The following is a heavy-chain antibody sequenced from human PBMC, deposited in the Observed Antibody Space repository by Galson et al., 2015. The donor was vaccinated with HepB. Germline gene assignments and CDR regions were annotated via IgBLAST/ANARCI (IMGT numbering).Heavy chain of an antibody. D-gene: IGHD3-22*01. CDR1: GFSLSTSGVG. J-gene: IGHJ5*02. CDR3: AHTPLGYYMENWFDP. CDR2: IYWDDDK. V-gene: IGHV2-5*02. Sequence: PALVKPTQTLTLTCTFSGFSLSTSGVGVGWIRQPPGKALEWLALIYWDDDKRYSSSLKSRLTITKDTSKNQVVLTMTNMDPVDTATYYCAHTPLGYYMENWFDPWGQGTLVTVSS.